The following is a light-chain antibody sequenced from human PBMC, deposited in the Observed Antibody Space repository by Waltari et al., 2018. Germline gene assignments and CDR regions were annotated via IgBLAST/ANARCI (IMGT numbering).Light chain of an antibody. V-gene: IGKV1-39*01. J-gene: IGKJ1*01. CDR1: QTISRY. CDR3: QQSYSLTRT. Sequence: DIQMTQPPSSLSASVGARVTITCRASQTISRYLNWYQQEPGKAPNLLIYAASSLQSGVPSRVNGSGSGRDFTLIITMLQPEDFATYYCQQSYSLTRTFGQGTKVEI. CDR2: AAS.